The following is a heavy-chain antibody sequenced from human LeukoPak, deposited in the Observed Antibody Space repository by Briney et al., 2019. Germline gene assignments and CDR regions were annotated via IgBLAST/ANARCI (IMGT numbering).Heavy chain of an antibody. Sequence: PGGSLRLSCAASGFTFSSYGMHWVRQAPGKGLEWVAFIRYDGSNKYYADSVKGRFTISRDNSKNTLYLQMNSLRAEDTAVYYCAKDYDVLMVYAILVDYYYMDVWGKGTTVTVSS. CDR3: AKDYDVLMVYAILVDYYYMDV. CDR1: GFTFSSYG. CDR2: IRYDGSNK. J-gene: IGHJ6*03. D-gene: IGHD2-8*01. V-gene: IGHV3-30*02.